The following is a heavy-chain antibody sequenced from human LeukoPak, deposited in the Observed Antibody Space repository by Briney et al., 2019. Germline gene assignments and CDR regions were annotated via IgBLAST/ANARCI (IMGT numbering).Heavy chain of an antibody. J-gene: IGHJ6*03. CDR3: AKGDGWLGLCYYYMDV. CDR1: GFTFSSYA. CDR2: IRYDGSNK. Sequence: GGSLRLSCAASGFTFSSYAMHWVRQAPGKGLEWVAFIRYDGSNKYYADSVKGRFTISRDNSKNTLYLQMNSLRAEDTAVYYCAKGDGWLGLCYYYMDVWGKGTTVTISS. D-gene: IGHD6-19*01. V-gene: IGHV3-30*02.